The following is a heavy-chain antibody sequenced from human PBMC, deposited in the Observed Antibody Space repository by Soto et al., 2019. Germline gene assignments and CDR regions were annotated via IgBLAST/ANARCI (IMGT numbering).Heavy chain of an antibody. CDR3: AKKAYYYGSGSNPFDY. CDR1: GCTFSSYA. Sequence: GGLRRSCTASGCTFSSYAMSWVRQAAGKGLEWVSAISGSGGSTYYADSVKGRFTISRDNSKNTLYLQMNSLRAEDTAVYYCAKKAYYYGSGSNPFDYWGQGTLVTVYS. CDR2: ISGSGGST. D-gene: IGHD3-10*01. V-gene: IGHV3-23*01. J-gene: IGHJ4*02.